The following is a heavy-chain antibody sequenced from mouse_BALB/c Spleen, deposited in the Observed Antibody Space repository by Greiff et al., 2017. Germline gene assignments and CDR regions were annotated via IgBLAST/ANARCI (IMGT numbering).Heavy chain of an antibody. D-gene: IGHD2-4*01. CDR3: AFYDYDRGLDY. CDR2: IDPENGNT. J-gene: IGHJ2*01. CDR1: GFTIKVSY. Sequence: EVQLQQSGAELVSPGALVKLSCKASGFTIKVSYMHWVKQSPEQGLEWIGWIDPENGNTIYDPKFQGKASISADTSSNTAYLQVSSLPSEDTAVYYCAFYDYDRGLDYWGQGTTLTVSS. V-gene: IGHV14-1*02.